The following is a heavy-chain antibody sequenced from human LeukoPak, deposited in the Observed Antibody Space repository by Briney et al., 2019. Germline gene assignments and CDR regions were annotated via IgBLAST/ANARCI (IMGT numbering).Heavy chain of an antibody. CDR2: IYSGGST. J-gene: IGHJ4*02. Sequence: GGSLRLSCAASGFTVSTNYMSWVRQAPGKGLEWVSIIYSGGSTYYADSVKGRFTISRDNSKNTLYLQVNSLRAEDTALYYGARRGDGGRSFDYWGEGTLVTVSS. CDR1: GFTVSTNY. D-gene: IGHD4-23*01. CDR3: ARRGDGGRSFDY. V-gene: IGHV3-53*01.